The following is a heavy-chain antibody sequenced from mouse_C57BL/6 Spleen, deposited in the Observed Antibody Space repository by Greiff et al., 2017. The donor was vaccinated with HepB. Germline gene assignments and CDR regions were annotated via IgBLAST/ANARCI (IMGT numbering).Heavy chain of an antibody. CDR2: IYPSDSET. D-gene: IGHD1-1*01. J-gene: IGHJ3*01. Sequence: QVQLQQPGAELVRPGSSVKLSCKASGYTFTSYWMDWVKQRPGQGLEWIGNIYPSDSETHYNQKFKDKATLTVDKYSSTAYMQLSSLTSEDSAVYYCARSNDYGSPWFAYWGQGTLVTVSA. V-gene: IGHV1-61*01. CDR1: GYTFTSYW. CDR3: ARSNDYGSPWFAY.